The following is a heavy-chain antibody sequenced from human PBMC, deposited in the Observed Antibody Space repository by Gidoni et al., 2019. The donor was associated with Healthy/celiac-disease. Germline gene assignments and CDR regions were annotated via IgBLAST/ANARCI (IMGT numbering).Heavy chain of an antibody. CDR3: ARMEGYYDFWSGPVYYFDY. Sequence: QVQLQQWGAGLLKPSETLSLTCAVSGGSFSGYYWSWIRQPPGKGVEWIGEIHHSGSTNYNPSLKSRVTISVDTSKNQFSLKLSSVTAADTDVYYCARMEGYYDFWSGPVYYFDYWGQGTLVTVSS. CDR1: GGSFSGYY. V-gene: IGHV4-34*01. J-gene: IGHJ4*02. D-gene: IGHD3-3*01. CDR2: IHHSGST.